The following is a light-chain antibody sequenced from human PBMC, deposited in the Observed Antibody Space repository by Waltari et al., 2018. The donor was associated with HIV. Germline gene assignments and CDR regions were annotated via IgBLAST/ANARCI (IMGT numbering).Light chain of an antibody. J-gene: IGLJ2*01. Sequence: QAGLTQPPSVSKDLRQTATLTCTGNSNNVGNQGAAWLQQHQGHPPKLLSYSNNNRPSGISERFSASRSGNTASLTITGLQPEDEADYYCSAWDSSLSAVVFGGGTKLTVL. CDR1: SNNVGNQG. CDR3: SAWDSSLSAVV. V-gene: IGLV10-54*04. CDR2: SNN.